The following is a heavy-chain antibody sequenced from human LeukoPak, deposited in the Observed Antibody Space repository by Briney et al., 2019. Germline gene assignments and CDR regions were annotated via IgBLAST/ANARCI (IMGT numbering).Heavy chain of an antibody. Sequence: PGGSLRLSCAASGFTFSSYAMSWVGQAPGKGLEWVSGISGSRGTTYYADSVKGRLTISRDNSKNTLYLQMNSLRADDTAVYYCAKERTGGWPFEYWGQGTLVTVSS. CDR3: AKERTGGWPFEY. J-gene: IGHJ4*02. V-gene: IGHV3-23*01. D-gene: IGHD6-19*01. CDR2: ISGSRGTT. CDR1: GFTFSSYA.